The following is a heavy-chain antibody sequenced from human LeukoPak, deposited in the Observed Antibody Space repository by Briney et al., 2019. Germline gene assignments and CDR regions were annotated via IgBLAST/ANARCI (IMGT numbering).Heavy chain of an antibody. J-gene: IGHJ6*03. CDR2: INPNSGGT. Sequence: ASVKVSCKASGYTFTGYYMHWVRQAPGQGLEWMGWINPNSGGTNYAQKFQGRVTMTRDTSISTAYMELRSLRSDDTAVYYCAATPSRIAVAGTPLDYYYMDVWGKGTTVTVSS. CDR3: AATPSRIAVAGTPLDYYYMDV. D-gene: IGHD6-19*01. CDR1: GYTFTGYY. V-gene: IGHV1-2*02.